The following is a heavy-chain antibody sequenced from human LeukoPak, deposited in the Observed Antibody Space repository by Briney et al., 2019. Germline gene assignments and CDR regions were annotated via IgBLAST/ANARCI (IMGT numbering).Heavy chain of an antibody. CDR3: ASISGRDDYGDYEDQS. D-gene: IGHD4-17*01. CDR1: GGSISSYY. V-gene: IGHV4-59*01. Sequence: SETLSLTCTVSGGSISSYYWSWIRQPPGKGLEWIGYIYYSGSTNYNPSLKSRVTISVDTSKNQFSLKLSSVTAADTAVYYCASISGRDDYGDYEDQSWGQGTLVTVSS. CDR2: IYYSGST. J-gene: IGHJ4*02.